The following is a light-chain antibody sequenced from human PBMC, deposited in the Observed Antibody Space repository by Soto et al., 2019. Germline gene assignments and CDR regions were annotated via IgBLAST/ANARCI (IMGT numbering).Light chain of an antibody. CDR2: GNS. CDR1: SSNIGAGYD. V-gene: IGLV1-40*01. J-gene: IGLJ1*01. CDR3: QSYDSSLSGLYV. Sequence: QSVLTQPPSVSGAPGQRVTISCTGNSSNIGAGYDVHWYQQLPGTAPKLLIYGNSNRPSGVPDRFSGSKSGTSASLAITGLQAEDEADYYCQSYDSSLSGLYVFGTGTQLTVL.